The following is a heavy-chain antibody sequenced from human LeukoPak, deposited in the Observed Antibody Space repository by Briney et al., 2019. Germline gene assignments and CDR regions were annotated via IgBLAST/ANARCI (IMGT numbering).Heavy chain of an antibody. CDR2: ISYDGSNK. V-gene: IGHV3-30*04. CDR3: ARDPTYYYDSSYFDY. CDR1: GFTFSSYA. D-gene: IGHD3-22*01. Sequence: GGSLRLSCAASGFTFSSYAMHWVRQAPGKGLEWVAVISYDGSNKYYADSVKGRFTISRDNSKNTPYLQMNSLRAEDTAVYYCARDPTYYYDSSYFDYWGQGTLVTVSS. J-gene: IGHJ4*02.